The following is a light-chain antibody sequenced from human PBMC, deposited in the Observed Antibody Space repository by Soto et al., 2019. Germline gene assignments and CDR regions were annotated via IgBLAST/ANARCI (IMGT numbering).Light chain of an antibody. CDR3: SSYTSGGNYV. CDR1: SSDVGGYNY. CDR2: DVS. V-gene: IGLV2-14*03. Sequence: QSVLTQPASVSGSPGQSIAISCTGTSSDVGGYNYVSWYQQHPGKAPNLMIYDVSNRPSGVSNRFSGSKSGNTASPTISGLQAEDEADYYCSSYTSGGNYVFGTGTKLTVL. J-gene: IGLJ1*01.